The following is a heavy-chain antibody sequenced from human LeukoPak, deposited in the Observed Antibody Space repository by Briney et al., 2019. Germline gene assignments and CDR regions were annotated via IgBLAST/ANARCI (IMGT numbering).Heavy chain of an antibody. CDR3: AKDQRYCSGGTCYILDY. J-gene: IGHJ4*02. CDR2: ISFDGSNK. V-gene: IGHV3-30*18. CDR1: GFTFSSYG. D-gene: IGHD2-15*01. Sequence: PGGSLRLSCAASGFTFSSYGMHWVRQAPGKGLEWVAVISFDGSNKYYADSVKGRFTISRDNSKNTLYLQMNSLRAEDTAVYYCAKDQRYCSGGTCYILDYWGQGTLVTVSS.